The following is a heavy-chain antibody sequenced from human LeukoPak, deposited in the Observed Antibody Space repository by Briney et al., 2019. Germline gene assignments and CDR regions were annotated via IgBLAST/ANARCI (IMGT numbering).Heavy chain of an antibody. D-gene: IGHD3-9*01. CDR3: AKYKSGDYFDSGKRYYFDQ. J-gene: IGHJ4*02. CDR1: GYTFTSYD. V-gene: IGHV1-8*01. Sequence: ASVTVSCTASGYTFTSYDIKWVRQAAGQGLEWMGWMNPNSGNTVQAQTFQGRITMTRNTSISTAYMELSSLRREDTAVYYCAKYKSGDYFDSGKRYYFDQWGQGTPVTVSS. CDR2: MNPNSGNT.